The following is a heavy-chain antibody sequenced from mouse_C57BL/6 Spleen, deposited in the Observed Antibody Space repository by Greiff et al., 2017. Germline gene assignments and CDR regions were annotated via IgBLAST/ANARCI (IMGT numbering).Heavy chain of an antibody. V-gene: IGHV1-64*01. CDR3: ARERLLGGMNAMDY. CDR2: IHPNSGST. J-gene: IGHJ4*01. D-gene: IGHD2-3*01. Sequence: VQLQQPGAELVKPGASVKLSCKASGYTFTSYWMHWVKQRPGQGLEWIGMIHPNSGSTNYNEKFKSKATLTVDKSSSTAYMQLSSLTSEDSAVYYCARERLLGGMNAMDYWGQGTSVTVSS. CDR1: GYTFTSYW.